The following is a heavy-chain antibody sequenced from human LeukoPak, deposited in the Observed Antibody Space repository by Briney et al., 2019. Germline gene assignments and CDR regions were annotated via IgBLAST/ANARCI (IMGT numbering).Heavy chain of an antibody. Sequence: SETLSLTCAVYGGSFSGYYGSWIRQPPGKGLEWIGEINHSGSTNYNPSLKSRVTISVDTSKNQFSLKLSSVTAADTAVYYCTRAPYCSSTSCYEGGAYWGQGTLVTVSS. CDR2: INHSGST. CDR1: GGSFSGYY. V-gene: IGHV4-34*01. CDR3: TRAPYCSSTSCYEGGAY. D-gene: IGHD2-2*01. J-gene: IGHJ4*02.